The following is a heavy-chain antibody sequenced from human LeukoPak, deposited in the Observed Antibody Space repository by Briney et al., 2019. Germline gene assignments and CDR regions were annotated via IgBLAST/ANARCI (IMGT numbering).Heavy chain of an antibody. CDR2: IIPIFGTA. J-gene: IGHJ6*02. CDR3: ARETSGGYCSSTSCYALPYYGMDV. Sequence: GASVKVSCKASGGTFSSYAISWVRQAPGQGLEWMGGIIPIFGTANYAQKFQGRVTITADESTSTAYMELSSLRSEDTAVYYCARETSGGYCSSTSCYALPYYGMDVWGQGTTVTVSS. V-gene: IGHV1-69*13. CDR1: GGTFSSYA. D-gene: IGHD2-2*01.